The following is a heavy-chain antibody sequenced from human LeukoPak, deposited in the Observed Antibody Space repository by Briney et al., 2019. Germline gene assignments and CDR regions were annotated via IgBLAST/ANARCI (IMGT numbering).Heavy chain of an antibody. Sequence: GASVTVSCTASGGTFSSYAISWVQQAPGQGLEWMGGIIPIFGTANYAQKFQGRVTITADESTSTAYMELSSLRSKDTAVYYCARTGIQPFYGMDVWGQGTTVTVSS. CDR3: ARTGIQPFYGMDV. CDR2: IIPIFGTA. V-gene: IGHV1-69*13. J-gene: IGHJ6*02. D-gene: IGHD5-18*01. CDR1: GGTFSSYA.